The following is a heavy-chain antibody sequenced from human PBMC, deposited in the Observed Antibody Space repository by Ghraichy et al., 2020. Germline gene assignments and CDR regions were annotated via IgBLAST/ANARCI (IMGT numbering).Heavy chain of an antibody. CDR3: AREWVIVVVPAANLGYYYGMDV. CDR2: IIPIFGTA. Sequence: SVKVSCKASGGTFSSYAISWVRQAPGQGLEWMGGIIPIFGTANYAQKFQGRVTITADESTSTAYMELSSLRSEDTAVYYCAREWVIVVVPAANLGYYYGMDVWGQGTTVTVSS. V-gene: IGHV1-69*13. J-gene: IGHJ6*02. D-gene: IGHD2-2*01. CDR1: GGTFSSYA.